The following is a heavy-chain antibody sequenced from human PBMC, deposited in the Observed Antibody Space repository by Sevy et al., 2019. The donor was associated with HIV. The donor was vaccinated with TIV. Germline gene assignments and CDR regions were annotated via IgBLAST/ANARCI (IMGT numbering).Heavy chain of an antibody. Sequence: GGSLRLSCAASGFTFNSYGMHWVRQAPIKGLEWVASICYDGNNKYYADSVKGRFTISRDESKNTLYLQMNSLRAEDTAVYYCARDSNEYGDYRLSYYFDYWGHGALVTVSS. CDR1: GFTFNSYG. D-gene: IGHD4-17*01. J-gene: IGHJ4*01. CDR3: ARDSNEYGDYRLSYYFDY. CDR2: ICYDGNNK. V-gene: IGHV3-33*01.